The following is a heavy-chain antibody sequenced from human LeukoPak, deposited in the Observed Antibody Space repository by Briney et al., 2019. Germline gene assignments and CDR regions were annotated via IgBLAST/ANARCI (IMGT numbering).Heavy chain of an antibody. CDR1: GGSISSFY. V-gene: IGHV3-23*01. CDR2: ISGSGGST. CDR3: AKNGASGSYYGFGYYYYYMDV. D-gene: IGHD1-26*01. J-gene: IGHJ6*03. Sequence: PSETLSLTCTVSGGSISSFYWSWVRQPPGKGLEWVSAISGSGGSTYYADSVKGRFTISRDNSKNTLYLQMNSLRAEDTAVYYCAKNGASGSYYGFGYYYYYMDVWGKGTTVTVSS.